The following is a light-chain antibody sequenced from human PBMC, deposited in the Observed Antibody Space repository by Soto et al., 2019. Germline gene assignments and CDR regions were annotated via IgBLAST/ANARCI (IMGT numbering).Light chain of an antibody. J-gene: IGKJ3*01. CDR1: QSISSW. Sequence: DIQMTQSPSTLSASVGDRVTITCRASQSISSWLAWYQQKPGKAPKLLIYDASSLESGVPSRFSGSGSGTEFTLTISSLQPDDFATYYCQQYNSYSFTFGPGTKLDIK. CDR2: DAS. V-gene: IGKV1-5*01. CDR3: QQYNSYSFT.